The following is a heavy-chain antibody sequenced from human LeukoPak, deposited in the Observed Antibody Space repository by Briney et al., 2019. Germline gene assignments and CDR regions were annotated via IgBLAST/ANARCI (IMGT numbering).Heavy chain of an antibody. CDR3: AKEHGEFDL. CDR1: GFTFSNYA. J-gene: IGHJ2*01. Sequence: GGSLRLSCAASGFTFSNYAMSWVRQSPGKGLEWVSAISASTSTTYYADSVRGRFTISRDISKNTLYLQMNSLRAEDTAVYYCAKEHGEFDLWGRGTLVTVSS. V-gene: IGHV3-23*01. D-gene: IGHD7-27*01. CDR2: ISASTSTT.